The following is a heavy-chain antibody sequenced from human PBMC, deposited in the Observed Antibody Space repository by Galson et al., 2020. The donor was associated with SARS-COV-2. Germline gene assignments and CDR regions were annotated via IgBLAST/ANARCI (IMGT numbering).Heavy chain of an antibody. CDR3: AMCSSTSCYYHFDY. J-gene: IGHJ4*02. CDR2: ISGSGGST. V-gene: IGHV3-23*01. Sequence: TGGSLRLSCAASGFTFSSYAMSWVRQAPGKGLEWVSAISGSGGSTYYADSVKGRFTISRDNSKNTLYLQMNSLRAEDTAVYYCAMCSSTSCYYHFDYWGQGTLVTVSS. D-gene: IGHD2-2*01. CDR1: GFTFSSYA.